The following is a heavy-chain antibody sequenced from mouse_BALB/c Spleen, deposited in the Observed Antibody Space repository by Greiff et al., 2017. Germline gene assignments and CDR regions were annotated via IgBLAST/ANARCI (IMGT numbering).Heavy chain of an antibody. CDR2: INPSTGYT. D-gene: IGHD2-1*01. Sequence: QVQLQQSGAELAKPGASVQMSCKASGYTFTSYWMHWVKQRPGQGLEWIGYINPSTGYTEYNQKFKDKATLTADKSSSTAYMQLSSLTSEDSAVYYCANPYGNSDYWGQGTTLTVSS. CDR1: GYTFTSYW. J-gene: IGHJ2*01. CDR3: ANPYGNSDY. V-gene: IGHV1-7*01.